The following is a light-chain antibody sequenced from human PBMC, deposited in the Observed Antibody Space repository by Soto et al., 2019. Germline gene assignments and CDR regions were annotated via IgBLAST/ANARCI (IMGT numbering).Light chain of an antibody. J-gene: IGLJ1*01. V-gene: IGLV2-11*01. CDR1: SSDVGGYNY. CDR3: CSYAGSYTYV. Sequence: HSVLTQPRSVSGSPGQSVTISCTGTSSDVGGYNYVSWYQQHPGKAPKLMIYDVSKRPSGVPDRFSGSKSGNTASLTISGLQAEDEADYYRCSYAGSYTYVFGTGTKLTVL. CDR2: DVS.